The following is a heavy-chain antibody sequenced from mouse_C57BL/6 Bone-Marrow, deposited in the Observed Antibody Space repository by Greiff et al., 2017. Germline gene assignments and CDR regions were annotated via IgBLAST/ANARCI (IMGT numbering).Heavy chain of an antibody. J-gene: IGHJ3*01. D-gene: IGHD4-1*02. CDR2: ISSGSSTI. CDR3: ASATGSPFSF. CDR1: GFTFSDYG. V-gene: IGHV5-17*01. Sequence: EVNLVESGGGLVKPGGSLKLSCAASGFTFSDYGMHWVRQAPEKGLEWVAYISSGSSTIYYADTVKGPFTISVDNAKNTLFLQMNRLRSEDSAMYYCASATGSPFSFWYQGTRVTVSA.